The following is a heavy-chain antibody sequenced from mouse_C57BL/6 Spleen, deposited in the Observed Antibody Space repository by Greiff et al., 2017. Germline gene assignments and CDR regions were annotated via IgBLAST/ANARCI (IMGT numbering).Heavy chain of an antibody. J-gene: IGHJ4*01. CDR2: IYPGSGST. V-gene: IGHV1-55*01. D-gene: IGHD3-2*01. CDR3: ARNQTAFYAMDY. Sequence: QVQLKQPGAELVKPGASVKMSCKASGYTFTSYWITWVKQRPGQGLEWIGDIYPGSGSTNYNEKFKSKATLTVDTSSSPAYLQLSSLTSEDSAVYYCARNQTAFYAMDYWGQGTSVTVSS. CDR1: GYTFTSYW.